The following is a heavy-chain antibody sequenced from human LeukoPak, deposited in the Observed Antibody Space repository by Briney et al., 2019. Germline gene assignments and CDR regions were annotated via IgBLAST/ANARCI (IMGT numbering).Heavy chain of an antibody. CDR3: PRRDYGDQIFDY. CDR2: ISSSCSTI. Sequence: GGSLRLSFAASVFTFSSYEMNWVRQAPGKGLDWVSYISSSCSTIYYADSVKGRSTISRDNAKNPLYLQMNSLRAEDTAVYYCPRRDYGDQIFDYWGQGTLVTVSS. V-gene: IGHV3-48*03. D-gene: IGHD4-17*01. CDR1: VFTFSSYE. J-gene: IGHJ4*02.